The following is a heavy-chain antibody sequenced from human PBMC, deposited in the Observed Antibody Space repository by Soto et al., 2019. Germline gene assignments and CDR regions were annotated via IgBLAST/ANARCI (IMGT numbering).Heavy chain of an antibody. Sequence: PGGSLRLSCAASGFSFNNYAMSWVRQAPGKGLDWVSTISANGGNTFYEDSVKGRFTISRDNSKNTLYLQMNSLRDEDTALYYCAKEHYDDAGFDYWGQGTLVTVSS. CDR3: AKEHYDDAGFDY. CDR1: GFSFNNYA. D-gene: IGHD3-22*01. V-gene: IGHV3-23*01. CDR2: ISANGGNT. J-gene: IGHJ4*02.